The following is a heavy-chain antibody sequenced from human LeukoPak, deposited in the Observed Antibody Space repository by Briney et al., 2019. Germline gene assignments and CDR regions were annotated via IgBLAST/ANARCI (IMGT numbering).Heavy chain of an antibody. CDR3: ARVSCTSAACSFYYYLDV. CDR1: GVSIGPYY. J-gene: IGHJ6*03. Sequence: PSETLSLTCTVSGVSIGPYYWSWIRQPAGKGLEWIGRIYASGTSNYNPSLKSRVTMSMDTSKNQFSLKLSSVTAADTAVYHCARVSCTSAACSFYYYLDVWGKGTTVTVSS. V-gene: IGHV4-4*07. D-gene: IGHD2-8*02. CDR2: IYASGTS.